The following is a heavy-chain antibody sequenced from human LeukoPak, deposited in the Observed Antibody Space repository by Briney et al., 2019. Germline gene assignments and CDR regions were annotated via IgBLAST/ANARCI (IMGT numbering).Heavy chain of an antibody. D-gene: IGHD3-16*01. Sequence: GGSLRLSCAASGFTFSNYMMHWVRQAPGKGLEWVSYINSSSSTIYYADSVKGRFTISRDNAKNSLYLQMNSLRAEDTAVYYCARDRGPDYVWGSVDYWGQGTLVTVSS. V-gene: IGHV3-48*01. CDR3: ARDRGPDYVWGSVDY. CDR1: GFTFSNYM. J-gene: IGHJ4*02. CDR2: INSSSSTI.